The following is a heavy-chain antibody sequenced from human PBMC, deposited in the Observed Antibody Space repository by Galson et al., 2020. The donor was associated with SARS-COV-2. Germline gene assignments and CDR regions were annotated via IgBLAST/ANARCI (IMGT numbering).Heavy chain of an antibody. V-gene: IGHV4-39*01. Sequence: SETLSLTCTVSGGSISSSSYYWGWIRQPPGKGLEWIGSIYYSGSTYYNPSLKSRVTISVDTSKNQFSLKLSSVTAADTAVYYCARHHDYNNYDYWGQGTLVTVSS. CDR3: ARHHDYNNYDY. CDR1: GGSISSSSYY. J-gene: IGHJ4*02. D-gene: IGHD4-4*01. CDR2: IYYSGST.